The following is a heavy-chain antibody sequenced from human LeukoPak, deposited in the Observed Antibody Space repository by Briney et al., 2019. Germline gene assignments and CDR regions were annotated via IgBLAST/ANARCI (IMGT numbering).Heavy chain of an antibody. V-gene: IGHV3-53*01. CDR2: IYSGGST. D-gene: IGHD7-27*01. Sequence: GGSLRLSCAASGFTVSSNYMSWVRQAPGKGLEWVSVIYSGGSTYYADSVKGRFTVSRDNAKNSLYLQMNSLRAEDTAVYYCARERPGAFDIWGQGTVVTVSS. CDR3: ARERPGAFDI. CDR1: GFTVSSNY. J-gene: IGHJ3*02.